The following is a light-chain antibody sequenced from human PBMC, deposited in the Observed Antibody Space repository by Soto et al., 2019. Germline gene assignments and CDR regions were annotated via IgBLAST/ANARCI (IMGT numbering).Light chain of an antibody. CDR2: EVT. J-gene: IGLJ3*02. CDR3: SSYTTAYTQV. V-gene: IGLV2-14*01. Sequence: QSALSQPASVSGSPGQSITISCTGTSNDVGYYNYVSWYQQHPGKAPKLMISEVTTRPSGVSDRFSGSKSGNTASLTISRLQAEDEAHYYCSSYTTAYTQVFGGGTKLTVL. CDR1: SNDVGYYNY.